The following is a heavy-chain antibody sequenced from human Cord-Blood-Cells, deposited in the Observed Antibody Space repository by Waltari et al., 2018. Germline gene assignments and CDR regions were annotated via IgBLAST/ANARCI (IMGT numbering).Heavy chain of an antibody. CDR1: GGSFSGYY. V-gene: IGHV4-34*01. D-gene: IGHD5-12*01. J-gene: IGHJ4*02. CDR2: INHSGST. CDR3: ARISVDIVATNDY. Sequence: QVQLQQWGAGLLKPSETLSLTCAVYGGSFSGYYWSWIRQPPGKGLEWIGEINHSGSTNYNPSLNSRVTISVDTSKNQFSLKLSSVTAADTAVYYCARISVDIVATNDYWGQGTLVTVSS.